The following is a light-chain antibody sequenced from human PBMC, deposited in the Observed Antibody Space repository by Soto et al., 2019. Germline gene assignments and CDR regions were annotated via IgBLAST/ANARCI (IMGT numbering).Light chain of an antibody. Sequence: EIVLTQSPATLSLSPGERATLSCRASQSVSSYLAWYKQKPGQAPRLLIYDASNRATGIPARFSGSGSGTEFTLSISRLEPDDSEVYYCQQYARSSWTFGQGTKVDIK. V-gene: IGKV3-11*01. CDR2: DAS. CDR1: QSVSSY. CDR3: QQYARSSWT. J-gene: IGKJ1*01.